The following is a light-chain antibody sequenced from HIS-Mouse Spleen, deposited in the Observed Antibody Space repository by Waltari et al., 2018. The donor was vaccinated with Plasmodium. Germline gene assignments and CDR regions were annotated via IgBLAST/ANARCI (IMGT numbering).Light chain of an antibody. CDR2: EDS. CDR3: YSTDSSGNHRV. J-gene: IGLJ3*02. CDR1: QLPKKY. V-gene: IGLV3-10*01. Sequence: SYELTQPPSVPVSPGQTARITCSGDQLPKKYAYWDQQKSGQAPVLVIYEDSKRPSGIPERFSGSSSGTMATLTISGAQVEDEADYYCYSTDSSGNHRVFGGGTKLTVL.